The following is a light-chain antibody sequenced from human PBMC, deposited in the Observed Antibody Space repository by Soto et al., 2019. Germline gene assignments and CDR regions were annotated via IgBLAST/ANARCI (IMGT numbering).Light chain of an antibody. CDR2: GAS. CDR1: QSVSSIY. Sequence: EIVLTQSPGTLSLSPGERATLSCRASQSVSSIYLAWYQQKPGQAPRLLIYGASSRATGIPDGFSGSGSGTDFTLTISRLEPEDFAVYYCQQYSSSPKMYTFGQGTKLEIK. V-gene: IGKV3-20*01. J-gene: IGKJ2*01. CDR3: QQYSSSPKMYT.